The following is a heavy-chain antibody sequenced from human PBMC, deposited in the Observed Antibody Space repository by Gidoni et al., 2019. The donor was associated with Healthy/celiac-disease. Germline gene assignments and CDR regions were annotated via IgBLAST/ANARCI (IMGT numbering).Heavy chain of an antibody. V-gene: IGHV5-51*01. CDR3: ARRRELLDGDENFDY. D-gene: IGHD1-26*01. J-gene: IGHJ4*02. CDR2: IYPGDSDT. Sequence: EVQLVQSGAEVKKPGESLTLSCKGSGYSFPSYWIGWVRQMPGKGLEWMGIIYPGDSDTRYSPSFQGQVTISADKSISTAYLQWSSLKASDTAMYYCARRRELLDGDENFDYWGQGTLVTVSS. CDR1: GYSFPSYW.